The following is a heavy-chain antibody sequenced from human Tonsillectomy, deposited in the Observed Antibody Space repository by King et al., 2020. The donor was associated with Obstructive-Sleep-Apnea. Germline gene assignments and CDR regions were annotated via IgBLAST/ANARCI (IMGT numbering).Heavy chain of an antibody. CDR2: IKPDGSEK. D-gene: IGHD3-16*01. Sequence: VQLVESGGGSVQPGGSLRLSCAASGFMFSTFWMSWVRQAPGKGLEWVANIKPDGSEKYYLDSVKGRFTVSRDNAKNSLYLQMNGLRVDDTAVYYCARAGGGVFDYWGQGTLVTVSS. V-gene: IGHV3-7*03. CDR1: GFMFSTFW. J-gene: IGHJ4*02. CDR3: ARAGGGVFDY.